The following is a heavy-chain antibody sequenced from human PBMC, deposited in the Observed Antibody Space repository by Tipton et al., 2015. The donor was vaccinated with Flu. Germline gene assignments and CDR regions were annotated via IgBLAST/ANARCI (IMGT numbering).Heavy chain of an antibody. Sequence: QLVQSGAEVKKPGSSVKVSCRASGGTFSRYTISWVRQAPGQGPEWMGGIIPVFGTSTYAQNFQGRVTITADEFTSAAYMELTSLISDDTAVYYCARAGSSKSWYFDLWGRGTLVTVSS. J-gene: IGHJ2*01. CDR1: GGTFSRYT. CDR3: ARAGSSKSWYFDL. CDR2: IIPVFGTS. D-gene: IGHD6-6*01. V-gene: IGHV1-69*01.